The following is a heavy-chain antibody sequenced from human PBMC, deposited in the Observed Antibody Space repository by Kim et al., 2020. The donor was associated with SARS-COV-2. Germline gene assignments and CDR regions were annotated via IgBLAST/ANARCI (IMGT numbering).Heavy chain of an antibody. CDR3: ARTRGYCSSTSCPAGGWFDP. D-gene: IGHD2-2*01. CDR1: GYSFTSYW. V-gene: IGHV5-51*01. CDR2: IYPGDSDT. Sequence: GESLKISCKGSGYSFTSYWIGWVRQMPGKGLEWMGIIYPGDSDTRYSPSFQGQVTISADKSISTAYLQWSSLKASDTAMYYCARTRGYCSSTSCPAGGWFDPWGQGTLVTVSS. J-gene: IGHJ5*02.